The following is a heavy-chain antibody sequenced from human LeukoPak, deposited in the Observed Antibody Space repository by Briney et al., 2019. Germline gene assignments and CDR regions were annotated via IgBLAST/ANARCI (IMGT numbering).Heavy chain of an antibody. CDR1: GGSFSGYY. Sequence: SETLSLTCAVYGGSFSGYYWSWIRQPPGKGLEWIGEINHSGGTNYNPSLKSRVTISVATSKNLCCLKPGSVTAADRAVYYCARGREWYRSSDPLLPFDYWGQGTLVTVSS. J-gene: IGHJ4*02. CDR2: INHSGGT. D-gene: IGHD6-19*01. CDR3: ARGREWYRSSDPLLPFDY. V-gene: IGHV4-34*01.